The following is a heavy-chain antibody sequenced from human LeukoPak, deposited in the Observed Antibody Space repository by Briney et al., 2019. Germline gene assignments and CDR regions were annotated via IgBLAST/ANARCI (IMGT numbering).Heavy chain of an antibody. D-gene: IGHD4-23*01. CDR3: ARGGRATVVTTAAF. J-gene: IGHJ4*02. V-gene: IGHV3-30*04. CDR2: ISDDGSNK. CDR1: GFTLSNYA. Sequence: GRSLRLSCAASGFTLSNYAMYWVRQAPGKGLEWVAVISDDGSNKYYADSVKGRFTISRDNSKNTLYLQMNSLRAEDTAVYYCARGGRATVVTTAAFWGQGTLVTVSS.